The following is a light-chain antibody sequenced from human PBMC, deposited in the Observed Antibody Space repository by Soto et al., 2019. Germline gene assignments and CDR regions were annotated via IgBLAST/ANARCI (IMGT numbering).Light chain of an antibody. J-gene: IGLJ1*01. CDR2: DVS. V-gene: IGLV2-14*01. Sequence: QSVLTQPASVSGSPGQSITISCTGTSSDVGGYNYVSWYQEHPGKAPKLMIYDVSNRPSGVSNRFSGSKSGNTASLTISGLQAEDEAEYYCSSYTSDSTYVFVTGTNSPS. CDR1: SSDVGGYNY. CDR3: SSYTSDSTYV.